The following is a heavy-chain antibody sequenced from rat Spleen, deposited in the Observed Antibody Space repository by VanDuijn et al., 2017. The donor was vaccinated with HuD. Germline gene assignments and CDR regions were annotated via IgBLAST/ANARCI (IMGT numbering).Heavy chain of an antibody. V-gene: IGHV4-2*01. CDR3: ARMYTTDYYPNWFAY. CDR2: INKDSSTI. J-gene: IGHJ3*01. Sequence: EVKLVESGGGLVQPGRSLKLSCAASGFNFNDHWMGWVRQAPGKGLEWIGEINKDSSTIKYAPSLKDKFTISRDNAQNTLYLQMSKLGSEDTAIYYCARMYTTDYYPNWFAYWGQGTLVTVSS. CDR1: GFNFNDHW. D-gene: IGHD1-6*01.